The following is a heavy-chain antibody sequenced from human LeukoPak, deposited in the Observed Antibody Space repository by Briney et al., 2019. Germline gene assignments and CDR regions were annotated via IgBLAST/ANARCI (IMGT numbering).Heavy chain of an antibody. V-gene: IGHV4-39*07. Sequence: PSETLSLTCSVSGGSISNSNYYWGWIRLPPGKGMEWIGTIYYSGSTNYNPSLKSRVTISVDTSKNQFSLKLSSVTAADTAVYYCARVGGVVYCSGGSCYSNYYGMDVWGQGTTVTVSS. CDR1: GGSISNSNYY. CDR3: ARVGGVVYCSGGSCYSNYYGMDV. CDR2: IYYSGST. D-gene: IGHD2-15*01. J-gene: IGHJ6*02.